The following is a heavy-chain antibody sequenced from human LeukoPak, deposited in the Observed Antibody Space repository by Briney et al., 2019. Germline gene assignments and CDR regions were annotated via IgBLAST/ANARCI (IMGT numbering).Heavy chain of an antibody. CDR1: GYTFTGYY. CDR2: INPNSGGT. V-gene: IGHV1-2*02. D-gene: IGHD6-13*01. J-gene: IGHJ4*02. CDR3: AREGPLGSSSIDY. Sequence: ASVKVSCKASGYTFTGYYMHWVRQAPGQGLEWMGWINPNSGGTNYAQKFQGRVTMTRDTSISTAYMKLSRLRSDDTAVYYCAREGPLGSSSIDYWGQGTLVTVSS.